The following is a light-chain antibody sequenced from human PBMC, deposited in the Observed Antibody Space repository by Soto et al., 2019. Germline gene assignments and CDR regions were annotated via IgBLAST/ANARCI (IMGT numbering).Light chain of an antibody. CDR2: DDS. J-gene: IGLJ2*01. V-gene: IGLV3-21*02. CDR3: QVWDSDSHGGV. CDR1: NIGSQS. Sequence: SYELTQPPSVSVAPGQTARMTCGGNNIGSQSVHWYHQKPGQAPVMVVYDDSDRPSGIPERFSGSNSGNTATLTINRVEGGDEADYYCQVWDSDSHGGVFGGVTKLTVL.